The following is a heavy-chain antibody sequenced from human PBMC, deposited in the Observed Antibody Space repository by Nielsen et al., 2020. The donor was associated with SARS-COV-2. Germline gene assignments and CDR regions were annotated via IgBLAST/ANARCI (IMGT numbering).Heavy chain of an antibody. D-gene: IGHD6-13*01. CDR2: IYPGDSDT. V-gene: IGHV5-51*01. J-gene: IGHJ5*02. CDR3: ARGGGAAAPFNWFDP. Sequence: GESLKISCKGSGYSFTSYWIGWVRQMPGKGLEWMGIIYPGDSDTRYSPSFQGQVTISADKSISTAYLQWSSLKASDTATYYCARGGGAAAPFNWFDPWGQGTLVTVSS. CDR1: GYSFTSYW.